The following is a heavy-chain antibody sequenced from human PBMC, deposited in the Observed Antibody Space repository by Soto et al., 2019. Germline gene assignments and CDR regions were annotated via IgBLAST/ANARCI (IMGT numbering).Heavy chain of an antibody. CDR2: IDWDDDK. CDR1: GFSLSTSGMC. J-gene: IGHJ6*03. CDR3: ARIRTYDSGSYSFYYYYYMDV. Sequence: SGPTLVNPTQTLTLTCTFSGFSLSTSGMCVSWIRQPPGKALEWLARIDWDDDKYYSTSLKTRLTISKDTSKNQVVLTMTNMDPVDTATYYCARIRTYDSGSYSFYYYYYMDVWGKGTTVTVSS. V-gene: IGHV2-70*11. D-gene: IGHD3-10*01.